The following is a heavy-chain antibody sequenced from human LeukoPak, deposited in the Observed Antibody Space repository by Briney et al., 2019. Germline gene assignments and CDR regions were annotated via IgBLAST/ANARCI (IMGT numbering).Heavy chain of an antibody. D-gene: IGHD3-22*01. Sequence: PGGSLRLSCAASGFTSSSYWMSWVRQAPGKGLEWVANIKQDGSEKYYVDSVKGRFTISRDNAKNSLYLQMNSLRAEDTAVYYCATKWFHTHWGQGTLVTVSS. CDR3: ATKWFHTH. CDR2: IKQDGSEK. J-gene: IGHJ4*02. V-gene: IGHV3-7*01. CDR1: GFTSSSYW.